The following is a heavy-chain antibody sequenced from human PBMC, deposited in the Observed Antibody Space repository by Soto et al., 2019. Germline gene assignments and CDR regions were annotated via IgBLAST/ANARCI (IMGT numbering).Heavy chain of an antibody. Sequence: SETLSLTCAASGGSISSGGYSWSWIRQPPGKGLEWIGYIYHSGSTYYNPSLQSRVTISVDRSKNQFSLKLSSVTAADTAVYYCARADYGDYGGNNWFDPWGQGTLVTVSS. V-gene: IGHV4-30-2*01. CDR1: GGSISSGGYS. CDR3: ARADYGDYGGNNWFDP. CDR2: IYHSGST. D-gene: IGHD4-17*01. J-gene: IGHJ5*02.